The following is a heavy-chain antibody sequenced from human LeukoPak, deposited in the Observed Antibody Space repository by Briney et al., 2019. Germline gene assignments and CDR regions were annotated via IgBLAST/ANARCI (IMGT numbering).Heavy chain of an antibody. J-gene: IGHJ4*02. CDR3: AREKLNWGFDY. CDR1: GFTVSSNY. Sequence: PGGSLRLSCAASGFTVSSNYMNWVRQAPGKGLEWVSIIYSGGSTYYADSVKGRFTISRDNSKNILYLQMNSLRAEDTAVYYRAREKLNWGFDYWGQGTLVTVSS. D-gene: IGHD3-16*01. V-gene: IGHV3-53*01. CDR2: IYSGGST.